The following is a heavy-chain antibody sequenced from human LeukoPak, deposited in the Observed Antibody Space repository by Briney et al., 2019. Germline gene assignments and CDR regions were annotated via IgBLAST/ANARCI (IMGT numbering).Heavy chain of an antibody. Sequence: ASVKVSCKASGYTFSDYYMYWVRQTPGQGLEWMGWINPNSGGTNYAQKFQGRITMTRDMSITTAYMELSRLRFDDTAVYYCARDHLTVIEGPGNWGQGTLVTVSS. J-gene: IGHJ4*02. CDR2: INPNSGGT. CDR1: GYTFSDYY. CDR3: ARDHLTVIEGPGN. V-gene: IGHV1-2*02. D-gene: IGHD3-16*02.